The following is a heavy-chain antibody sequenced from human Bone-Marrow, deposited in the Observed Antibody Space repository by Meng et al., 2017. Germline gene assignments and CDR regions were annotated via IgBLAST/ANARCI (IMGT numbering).Heavy chain of an antibody. CDR3: ARIPTQWLIHRGFDY. Sequence: QVQLQASGPGLVKPSRPLSLPFPVSGGSISSSNWWSWVRQPPGKGLEWIGEIYHSGSTNYNPSLKSRVTISVDKSKNQFSLKLSSVTAADTAVYYCARIPTQWLIHRGFDYWGQGTLVTVSS. D-gene: IGHD6-19*01. J-gene: IGHJ4*02. CDR2: IYHSGST. CDR1: GGSISSSNW. V-gene: IGHV4-4*02.